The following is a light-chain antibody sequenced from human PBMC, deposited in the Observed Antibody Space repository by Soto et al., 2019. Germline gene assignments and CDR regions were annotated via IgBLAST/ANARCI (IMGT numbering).Light chain of an antibody. J-gene: IGKJ4*01. CDR3: QQYNNWPLT. Sequence: EVVMTQSPDTLSVSPGDGATLSCRASQNVHSDLAWYQQKPGQAPRLVIYDTSTRATDIPVRFTGGGSGTEFTLTISSLKSEDFAVYSCQQYNNWPLTFGGGTKVEIK. V-gene: IGKV3-15*01. CDR1: QNVHSD. CDR2: DTS.